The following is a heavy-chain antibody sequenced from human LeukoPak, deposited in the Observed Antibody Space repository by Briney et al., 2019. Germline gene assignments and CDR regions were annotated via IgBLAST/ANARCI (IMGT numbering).Heavy chain of an antibody. V-gene: IGHV3-15*05. Sequence: PGGSLRLSCAASGFTFSHAWMSWVRQALGKGREWIGRIKSKTDGETTDYAAPVKGRFTISRDDSQNTLYLQMNSLKTEDTALYYCTTDLEDFDFWGQGTLVTVSS. CDR2: IKSKTDGETT. J-gene: IGHJ4*02. CDR3: TTDLEDFDF. CDR1: GFTFSHAW.